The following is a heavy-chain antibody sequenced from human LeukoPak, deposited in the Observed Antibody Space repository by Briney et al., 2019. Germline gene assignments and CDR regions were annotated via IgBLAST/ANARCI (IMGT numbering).Heavy chain of an antibody. CDR3: ARVDYVDEGWGY. CDR1: GFTFRNYW. V-gene: IGHV3-7*01. D-gene: IGHD3-16*01. Sequence: GGSLRLSCAASGFTFRNYWMSWVRQAPGKGLEWVANTKPDGSDKNYVGSVKGRFTISRDNAKNSLYLQMNSLRAEDTALYYCARVDYVDEGWGYWGQGTLVTVSP. CDR2: TKPDGSDK. J-gene: IGHJ4*02.